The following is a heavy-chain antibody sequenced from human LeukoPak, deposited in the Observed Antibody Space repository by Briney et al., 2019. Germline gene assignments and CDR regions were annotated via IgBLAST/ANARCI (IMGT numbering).Heavy chain of an antibody. CDR2: ISYDGSNK. D-gene: IGHD3-22*01. CDR3: ARDLAEYYYDSSGYYHSSYYYGMDV. CDR1: GFTFISYA. J-gene: IGHJ6*02. V-gene: IGHV3-30-3*01. Sequence: QPGKSLRLSCAASGFTFISYAMHWVRQAPGKGLEWVAVISYDGSNKYYADSVRGRFNISRDNSKNTLYLQMNSMRAEDTAVYYCARDLAEYYYDSSGYYHSSYYYGMDVWGQGTPVTVSS.